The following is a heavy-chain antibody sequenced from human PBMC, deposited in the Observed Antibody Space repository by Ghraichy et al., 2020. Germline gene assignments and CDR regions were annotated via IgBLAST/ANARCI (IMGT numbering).Heavy chain of an antibody. Sequence: GSLNISCAASGFTFRSYAMHWVRQAPGKGLEWVAVISFDGSNKYNADSSVKGRFTISRDNSKNMLYLQMNSLRAEDTAVYYCARDRNWNNVFDIWGQGTLVTVSS. CDR3: ARDRNWNNVFDI. V-gene: IGHV3-30*04. CDR1: GFTFRSYA. D-gene: IGHD1/OR15-1a*01. CDR2: ISFDGSNK. J-gene: IGHJ3*02.